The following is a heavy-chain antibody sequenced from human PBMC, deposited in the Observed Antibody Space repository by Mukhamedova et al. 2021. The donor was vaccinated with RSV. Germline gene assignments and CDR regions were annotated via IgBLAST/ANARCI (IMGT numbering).Heavy chain of an antibody. V-gene: IGHV3-73*01. CDR3: TRDAAVRNWLAP. J-gene: IGHJ5*02. Sequence: GRFTISRDDSKNTADLQMNSLKIEDTAVYYCTRDAAVRNWLAPWGQGTLVTVSS. D-gene: IGHD6-25*01.